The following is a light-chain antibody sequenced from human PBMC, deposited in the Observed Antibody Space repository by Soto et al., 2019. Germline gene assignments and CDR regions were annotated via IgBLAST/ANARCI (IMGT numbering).Light chain of an antibody. Sequence: ELVMTQSPATLSVSPGERATLSCRASQSVSSNLAWDEQKPGPSPSLVIYCSSSRATGIPDRFSGSGSGTEFTLTISRLQSEDFSVHYWQQYNNWPPITFGQGTRLDIK. CDR3: QQYNNWPPIT. V-gene: IGKV3D-15*01. CDR1: QSVSSN. J-gene: IGKJ5*01. CDR2: CSS.